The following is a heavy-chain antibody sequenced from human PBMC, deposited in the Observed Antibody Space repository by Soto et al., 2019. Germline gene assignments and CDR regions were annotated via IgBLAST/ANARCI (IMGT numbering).Heavy chain of an antibody. CDR1: GFTFSSYA. V-gene: IGHV3-23*01. Sequence: GGSLRLSCAASGFTFSSYAMSWVRQAPGKGLEWVSAISGSGGSTYYADSVKGRFTISRDNSKNTLYLQMNSLRAEDTAVYYCAKDRELVVVPADPPSDYWGQGTLVTVSS. CDR2: ISGSGGST. J-gene: IGHJ4*02. D-gene: IGHD2-2*01. CDR3: AKDRELVVVPADPPSDY.